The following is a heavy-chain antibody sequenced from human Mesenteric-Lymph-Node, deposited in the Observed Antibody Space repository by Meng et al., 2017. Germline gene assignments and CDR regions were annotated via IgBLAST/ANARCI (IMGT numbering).Heavy chain of an antibody. D-gene: IGHD2-2*01. CDR1: GFTFSSYW. Sequence: GESLKISCAASGFTFSSYWMSWVRQAPGKGLEWVANIKEDRSEKNYVDSVKGRFTISRDNAKKSMSLQMNSLRVEDTAMYYCARVRAAMGTMTPFAYWGQGTLVTVSS. CDR3: ARVRAAMGTMTPFAY. V-gene: IGHV3-7*04. J-gene: IGHJ4*02. CDR2: IKEDRSEK.